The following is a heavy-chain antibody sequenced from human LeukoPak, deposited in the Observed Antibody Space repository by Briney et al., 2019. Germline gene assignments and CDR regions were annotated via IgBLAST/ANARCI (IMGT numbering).Heavy chain of an antibody. Sequence: GGSLRLSCAASGFTFSNYWMTWVRQAPGKGLELVANIKQDGSEKYYVDSVKGRFTISRDNAKNSLYLQMNSLRAEDTAVYYCASDYYDSSGPFYFDYWGQGTLVTVSS. CDR1: GFTFSNYW. V-gene: IGHV3-7*01. CDR2: IKQDGSEK. D-gene: IGHD3-22*01. CDR3: ASDYYDSSGPFYFDY. J-gene: IGHJ4*02.